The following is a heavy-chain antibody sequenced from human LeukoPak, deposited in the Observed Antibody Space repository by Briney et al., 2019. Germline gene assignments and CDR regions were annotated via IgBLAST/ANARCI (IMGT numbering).Heavy chain of an antibody. CDR2: IIPILGIA. CDR1: GGTFSSYA. D-gene: IGHD5-18*01. Sequence: SVKVSCKASGGTFSSYAISWVRQAPGQGLEWMGRIIPILGIANYAQKFQGRVTITADKSTSTAYMELSSLRSEDTAVYYCARIPRLHSYDHPFDYWGQGTLVTVSS. CDR3: ARIPRLHSYDHPFDY. J-gene: IGHJ4*02. V-gene: IGHV1-69*04.